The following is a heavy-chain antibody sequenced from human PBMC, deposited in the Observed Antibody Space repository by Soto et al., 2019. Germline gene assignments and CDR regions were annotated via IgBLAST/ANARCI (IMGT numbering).Heavy chain of an antibody. CDR2: ISNDGDKT. CDR3: AKERGSVADSFDS. CDR1: GFTFINYA. J-gene: IGHJ4*02. D-gene: IGHD6-19*01. V-gene: IGHV3-23*01. Sequence: GGSLRLSCAASGFTFINYAMTWVRQAPGQGLEWVSAISNDGDKTYYADSVKGRFTISRDSSKNTLSLHMSSLRVEDTAVYYCAKERGSVADSFDSWGQVTLVTVSS.